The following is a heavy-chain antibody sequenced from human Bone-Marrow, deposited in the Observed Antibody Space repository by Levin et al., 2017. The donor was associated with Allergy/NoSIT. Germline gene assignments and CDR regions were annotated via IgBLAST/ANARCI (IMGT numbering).Heavy chain of an antibody. CDR2: ISYDGTIK. V-gene: IGHV3-30*02. CDR3: VKSGDDGDQNLDY. D-gene: IGHD4-17*01. J-gene: IGHJ4*02. Sequence: PGGSLRLSCAASGFTFSSYDMHWVRQAPGKGLEWVTFISYDGTIKYSSDSVKGRFTISRDNSKNTLYLQMSSLRAEDTAVYFCVKSGDDGDQNLDYWGQGTLVTVSP. CDR1: GFTFSSYD.